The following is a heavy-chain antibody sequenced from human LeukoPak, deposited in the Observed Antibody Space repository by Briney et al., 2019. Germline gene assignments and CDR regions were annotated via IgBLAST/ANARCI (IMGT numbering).Heavy chain of an antibody. CDR3: ARQSQGSPKYWYFDP. CDR1: GYSFTTYW. J-gene: IGHJ2*01. Sequence: GESLKISCKGSGYSFTTYWIGWVRQMPGKGLEWMGIIYPGDSDTRYSPSFQGQVTISADKSITTAYLQWSSLSASDTAIYYCARQSQGSPKYWYFDPWGRGTLVTVSS. V-gene: IGHV5-51*01. CDR2: IYPGDSDT.